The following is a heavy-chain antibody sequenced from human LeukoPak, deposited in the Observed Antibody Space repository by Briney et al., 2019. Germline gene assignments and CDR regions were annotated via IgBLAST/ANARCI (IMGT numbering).Heavy chain of an antibody. CDR3: ARVPGVVVVPVWYYYYYMDV. V-gene: IGHV1-18*01. Sequence: ASVKVSCKASGYTFTSYDINWVRQATGQGLEWMGWISAYNGNTNYAQKLQGRVTMTTDTSTSTAYMELRSLRSDDTAVYYCARVPGVVVVPVWYYYYYMDVWGKGTTVTVSS. D-gene: IGHD3-22*01. CDR2: ISAYNGNT. CDR1: GYTFTSYD. J-gene: IGHJ6*03.